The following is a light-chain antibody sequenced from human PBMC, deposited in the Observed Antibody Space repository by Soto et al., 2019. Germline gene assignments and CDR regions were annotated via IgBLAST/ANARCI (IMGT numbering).Light chain of an antibody. V-gene: IGKV1-6*01. J-gene: IGKJ4*01. CDR3: LQDYNYPLT. CDR2: AAS. Sequence: IQMTQSPSTLSASVGDRVTITCRASQSISTWLAWYQQEPGKAPKLLIYAASSLQSGVPSRFSGSGSGTDFTLTISSLQPEDFATYYCLQDYNYPLTFGGGTKVEIK. CDR1: QSISTW.